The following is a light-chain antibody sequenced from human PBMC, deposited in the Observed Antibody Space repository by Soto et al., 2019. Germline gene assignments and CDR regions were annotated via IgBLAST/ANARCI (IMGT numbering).Light chain of an antibody. Sequence: EIVMTQSPATLSVSPGERATLSCRASQSVSGNLAWYQQKPGQAPRLLIYGASTRATGIPARFSGSGSGTDFTLTISSLQSKDFALYYCQQYNNWPPTFGQGTRLEIK. CDR1: QSVSGN. CDR3: QQYNNWPPT. CDR2: GAS. J-gene: IGKJ5*01. V-gene: IGKV3-15*01.